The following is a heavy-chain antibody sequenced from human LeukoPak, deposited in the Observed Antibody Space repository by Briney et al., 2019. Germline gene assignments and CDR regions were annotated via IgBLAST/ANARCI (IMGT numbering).Heavy chain of an antibody. D-gene: IGHD2-2*01. J-gene: IGHJ6*03. CDR3: AKDGGYCSSTSCYDYYYYMDV. V-gene: IGHV3-9*01. CDR1: GFTFDDYA. Sequence: GGSLRLSCAASGFTFDDYAMHWVRQAPGKGLEWVSGISWNSGSIGYADSVKGRFTISRDNAKNSLYLQMNSLRAEDTASYYCAKDGGYCSSTSCYDYYYYMDVWGKGTTVTVSS. CDR2: ISWNSGSI.